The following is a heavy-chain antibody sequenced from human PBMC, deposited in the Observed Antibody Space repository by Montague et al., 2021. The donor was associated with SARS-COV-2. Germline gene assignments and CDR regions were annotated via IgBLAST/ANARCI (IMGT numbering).Heavy chain of an antibody. CDR2: TYYRSKWYN. CDR1: GDSVSRNRAA. V-gene: IGHV6-1*01. CDR3: ARTSASSDY. J-gene: IGHJ4*02. Sequence: CAISGDSVSRNRAAWNWIRQAPSRGLEWLGRTYYRSKWYNDYAVSVKSRITINPDTSKNQISLQLDSVTPEDTAVYDCARTSASSDYWGQGTLVTVSS. D-gene: IGHD1-26*01.